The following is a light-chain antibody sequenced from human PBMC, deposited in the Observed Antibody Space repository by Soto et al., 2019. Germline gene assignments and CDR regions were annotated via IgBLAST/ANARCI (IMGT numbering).Light chain of an antibody. J-gene: IGKJ2*01. CDR2: RAS. CDR1: QSIRSW. V-gene: IGKV1-5*03. Sequence: DVQMTQSPSSLSASVGDRVTITCRASQSIRSWLAWYQQKPGKAPNLLIYRASSLESGVPSRFSGSGSETEFTLTINNLQPDDCATYYCQQYNSFSYTFGQGTKLEIK. CDR3: QQYNSFSYT.